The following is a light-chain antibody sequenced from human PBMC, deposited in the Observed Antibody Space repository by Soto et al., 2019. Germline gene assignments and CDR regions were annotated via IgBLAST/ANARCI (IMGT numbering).Light chain of an antibody. Sequence: VVMTQSPLSLPVTLGQPASISCRSSQSLVYTDGNAYLNWFHQRPGQSPRRLIYTVSNRDSGVPDRFSGSGSGTDFTLNISRVEAEDVGVYYCMQGTYWPITFGQGTRLEIK. J-gene: IGKJ5*01. CDR1: QSLVYTDGNAY. CDR3: MQGTYWPIT. V-gene: IGKV2-30*01. CDR2: TVS.